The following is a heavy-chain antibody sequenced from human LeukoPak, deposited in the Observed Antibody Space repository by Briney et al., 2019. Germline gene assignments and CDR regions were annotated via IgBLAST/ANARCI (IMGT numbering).Heavy chain of an antibody. Sequence: PGGSLRLSCAASGFTFSSYGMHWVRQAPGKGLAWVSGISGSGDSTYYADSVRGRFTISRDNSKNTLFLQMNSLRAEDTAVYYCAKADRRSDLPYYFDYWGQGTLVTVSS. CDR1: GFTFSSYG. CDR2: ISGSGDST. CDR3: AKADRRSDLPYYFDY. J-gene: IGHJ4*02. V-gene: IGHV3-23*01.